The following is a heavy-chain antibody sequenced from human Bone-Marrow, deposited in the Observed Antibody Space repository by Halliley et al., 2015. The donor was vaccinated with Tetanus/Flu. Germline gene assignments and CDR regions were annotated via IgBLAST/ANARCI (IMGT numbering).Heavy chain of an antibody. J-gene: IGHJ6*02. Sequence: KGRGWVSRINSDGSSTSYADSVKGRFAISRDNAKNTLYLQMNSLRAEDTAIYYCAYGPFGMHVWGQGTTVTVSS. V-gene: IGHV3-74*01. CDR2: INSDGSST. CDR3: AYGPFGMHV. D-gene: IGHD3-10*01.